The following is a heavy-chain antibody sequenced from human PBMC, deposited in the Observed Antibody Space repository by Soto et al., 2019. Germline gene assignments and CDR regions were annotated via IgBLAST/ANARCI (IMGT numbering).Heavy chain of an antibody. V-gene: IGHV4-31*03. CDR2: IYRSGST. CDR1: GGSISSSSYY. J-gene: IGHJ4*02. Sequence: SETLSLTCTVSGGSISSSSYYWGWIRQPPGKGLEWIGYIYRSGSTYYNPSLKSRVTMSIDTSKNQFSLKLTSVTAADTAVYYCARGAPRYYFDYWGQGTLVTVSS. CDR3: ARGAPRYYFDY.